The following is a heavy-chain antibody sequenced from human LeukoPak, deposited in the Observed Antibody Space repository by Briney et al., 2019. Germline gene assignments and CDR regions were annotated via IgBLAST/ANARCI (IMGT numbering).Heavy chain of an antibody. V-gene: IGHV4-61*01. CDR1: GGSISSSSYY. CDR2: IYYSGST. Sequence: KPSETLSLTCTVSGGSISSSSYYWSWLRQPPGKGLEWIGYIYYSGSTNYNPSLKSRVTISVDTSKNQFSLKLSSVTAAGTAVYYCARGQGWGSGGVVDYWGQGTLVTVSS. D-gene: IGHD7-27*01. J-gene: IGHJ4*02. CDR3: ARGQGWGSGGVVDY.